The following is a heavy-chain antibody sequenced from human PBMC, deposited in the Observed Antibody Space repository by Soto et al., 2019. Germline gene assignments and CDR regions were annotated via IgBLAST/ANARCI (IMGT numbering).Heavy chain of an antibody. J-gene: IGHJ4*02. CDR1: GFTFDDYA. V-gene: IGHV3-9*01. CDR3: AKDIGYSSSPRGYFDY. D-gene: IGHD6-13*01. Sequence: EVQLVESGGGLVHPGRSLRLSCAASGFTFDDYAMHWVRQAPGKGLEWVSGISWNSGSIGYADSVKGRFTISRDNAKNSLYLQMNSLRAEDTALYYCAKDIGYSSSPRGYFDYWGQGTLVTVSS. CDR2: ISWNSGSI.